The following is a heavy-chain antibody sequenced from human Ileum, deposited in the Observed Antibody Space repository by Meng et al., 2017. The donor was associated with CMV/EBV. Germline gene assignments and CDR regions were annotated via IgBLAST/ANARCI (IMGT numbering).Heavy chain of an antibody. CDR3: TKGAWYWYFDL. J-gene: IGHJ2*01. CDR1: GFTISDYY. CDR2: VRNRANSDTT. V-gene: IGHV3-72*01. Sequence: CAASGFTISDYYMDWVRQAPGKGLEWIGRVRNRANSDTTEYVASVKGRFTISRDDSKNSLYLQMNSLKSEDTAVYYCTKGAWYWYFDLWGRGTLVTVSS.